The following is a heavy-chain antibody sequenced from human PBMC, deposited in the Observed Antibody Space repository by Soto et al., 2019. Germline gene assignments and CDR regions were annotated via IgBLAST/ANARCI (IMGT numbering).Heavy chain of an antibody. CDR1: GGTVSSGGYY. V-gene: IGHV4-61*08. J-gene: IGHJ4*02. CDR2: ICCNGST. CDR3: ARKRRITFGGVIVS. D-gene: IGHD3-16*02. Sequence: SETLSLTCTVSGGTVSSGGYYWSWIRQPPGKGLEWGGYICCNGSTNYNPTHKSRVIISGDTTKNQCSVKMSSVTAEDTAVYYCARKRRITFGGVIVSWGQGTLVTVSS.